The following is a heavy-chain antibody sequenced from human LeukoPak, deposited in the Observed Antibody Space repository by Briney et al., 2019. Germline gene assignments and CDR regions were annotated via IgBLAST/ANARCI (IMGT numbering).Heavy chain of an antibody. CDR3: ARELGVNAFDV. V-gene: IGHV1-2*02. Sequence: ASVKVSCKASGYTLTDNHLYWVRQAPGQGLEWMGWIDPNSGGTNFAQNFQGRLTMTRDTSINTAYVELSRLTSDDTAVYYCARELGVNAFDVWGQGTMVTVSS. D-gene: IGHD7-27*01. J-gene: IGHJ3*01. CDR2: IDPNSGGT. CDR1: GYTLTDNH.